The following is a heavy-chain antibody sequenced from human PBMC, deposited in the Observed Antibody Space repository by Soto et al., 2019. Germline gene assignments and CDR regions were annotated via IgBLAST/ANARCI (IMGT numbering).Heavy chain of an antibody. Sequence: PGGSLRLSCAASGFTFSSYAMSWVRQAPGKGLEWVSAISGSGGSTYYADSVKGWFTISRDNSKNTLYLQMNSLRAEDTAVYYCAKKYCSSTSCRYYYYYYMDVWGKGTTVTVS. V-gene: IGHV3-23*01. J-gene: IGHJ6*03. CDR3: AKKYCSSTSCRYYYYYYMDV. D-gene: IGHD2-2*01. CDR1: GFTFSSYA. CDR2: ISGSGGST.